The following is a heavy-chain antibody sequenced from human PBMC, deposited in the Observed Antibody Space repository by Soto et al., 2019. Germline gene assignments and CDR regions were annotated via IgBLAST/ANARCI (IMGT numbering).Heavy chain of an antibody. V-gene: IGHV3-23*01. Sequence: EVQLLESGGGLVQPGGSLRLSCAASGFTFSSYAMRWVRQAPVKGLEWVSAISGSGGSTYYADSVKGRFTISRDNSKNTLYLQMNSLRAEDTVVYYCARRGSGSYYDYWGQGTVVTVSA. D-gene: IGHD1-26*01. J-gene: IGHJ4*02. CDR3: ARRGSGSYYDY. CDR2: ISGSGGST. CDR1: GFTFSSYA.